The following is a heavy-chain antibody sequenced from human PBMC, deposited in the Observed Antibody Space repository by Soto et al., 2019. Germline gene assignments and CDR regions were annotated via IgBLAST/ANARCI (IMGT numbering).Heavy chain of an antibody. Sequence: GGSLRLSCAASGFTFSSNWMHWVRQAPGKGLVWVANIKHDGSEKYYVDSVKGRFTISRDNAKKSLYLQMNSLRAEDTAVYYCAATYYYDSSGYYYGDDALDIWGQGTMVTVSS. CDR1: GFTFSSNW. CDR2: IKHDGSEK. D-gene: IGHD3-22*01. V-gene: IGHV3-7*03. CDR3: AATYYYDSSGYYYGDDALDI. J-gene: IGHJ3*02.